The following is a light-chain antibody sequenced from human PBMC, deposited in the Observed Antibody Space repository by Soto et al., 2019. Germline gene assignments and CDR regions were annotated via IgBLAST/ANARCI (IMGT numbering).Light chain of an antibody. V-gene: IGKV3-11*01. CDR1: QGVSSY. CDR2: DAS. Sequence: EIVLTQSPATLSLFPGERATLSCRASQGVSSYLAWYQQKPGQAPRLLIHDASNRATGIPARFSGSGSGTDFTLPISSLEPEDFAVYYCQQRSSWPLTFGGGTKVEIK. CDR3: QQRSSWPLT. J-gene: IGKJ4*01.